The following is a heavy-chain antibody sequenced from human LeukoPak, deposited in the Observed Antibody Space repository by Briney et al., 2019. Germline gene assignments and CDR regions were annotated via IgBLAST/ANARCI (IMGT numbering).Heavy chain of an antibody. V-gene: IGHV3-11*04. Sequence: GGSLRLSCAASGFTFSDYYMSWIRQAAGKGLEWVSYISSSGSTIYYADSVKGRFTISRDNAKNSLYLQMNSLRAEDTAVYYCARGLRFLEWIRNSGDYWGQGTLVTVSS. CDR1: GFTFSDYY. D-gene: IGHD3-3*01. CDR3: ARGLRFLEWIRNSGDY. J-gene: IGHJ4*02. CDR2: ISSSGSTI.